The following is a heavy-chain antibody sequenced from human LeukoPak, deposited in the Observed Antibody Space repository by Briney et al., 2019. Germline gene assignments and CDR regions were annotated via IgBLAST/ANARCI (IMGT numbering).Heavy chain of an antibody. Sequence: GGSLRLSCAASGFTLITYSMSWVRQAPGKGLEWVANIKQDGNEKYYVDSVKGRFTISRENAKNTLYLQMNSLRAEDTAVYYCAREETGTTGVDYWGQGTLVTVSS. CDR3: AREETGTTGVDY. V-gene: IGHV3-7*01. D-gene: IGHD1-1*01. J-gene: IGHJ4*02. CDR2: IKQDGNEK. CDR1: GFTLITYS.